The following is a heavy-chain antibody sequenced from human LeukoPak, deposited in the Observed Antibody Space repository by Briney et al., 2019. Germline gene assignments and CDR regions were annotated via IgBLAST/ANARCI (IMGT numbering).Heavy chain of an antibody. D-gene: IGHD4-17*01. CDR3: ARGGHLRYGDTQNWFDP. Sequence: ASVKVSCKASGYIFTNFYLHWVRQAPGQGLEWMALINPSGGNMRYAQKLQGRVTMTRDTSTTTVYMELSSLRSEDTAVYYCARGGHLRYGDTQNWFDPWGQGTLVTVSS. CDR1: GYIFTNFY. J-gene: IGHJ5*02. CDR2: INPSGGNM. V-gene: IGHV1-46*04.